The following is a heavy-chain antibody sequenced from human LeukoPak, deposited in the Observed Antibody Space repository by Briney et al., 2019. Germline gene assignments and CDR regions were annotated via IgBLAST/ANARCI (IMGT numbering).Heavy chain of an antibody. Sequence: TLSLTCTVSGGSISSSSYYWSWIRQPAGKGLEWIGRVYTSGSPNYNPSLESRVTMSVDTSKNQFSLNLSSVTAADTAVYYCARGGYGASSGFDYWGQGTLVTVSS. CDR3: ARGGYGASSGFDY. D-gene: IGHD4-23*01. CDR1: GGSISSSSYY. V-gene: IGHV4-61*02. J-gene: IGHJ4*02. CDR2: VYTSGSP.